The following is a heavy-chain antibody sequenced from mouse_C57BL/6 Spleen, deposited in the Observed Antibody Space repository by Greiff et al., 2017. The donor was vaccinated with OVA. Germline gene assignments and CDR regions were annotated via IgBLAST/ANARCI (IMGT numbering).Heavy chain of an antibody. V-gene: IGHV14-4*01. CDR1: GFNIKDDY. J-gene: IGHJ3*01. D-gene: IGHD2-3*01. CDR3: SYDGYLWFAD. Sequence: VQLQQSGAELVRPGASVKLSCTASGFNIKDDYMHWVKQRPEQGLEWIGWIDPENGDTEYASKFQGKATITADTSSNTAYLQLSSLTSEDTAVYYCSYDGYLWFADWGQGTLVTVSA. CDR2: IDPENGDT.